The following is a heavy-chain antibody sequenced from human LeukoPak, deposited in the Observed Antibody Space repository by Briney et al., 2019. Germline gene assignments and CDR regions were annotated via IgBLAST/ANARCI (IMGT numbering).Heavy chain of an antibody. CDR3: ARGGSSGYHYNAFDI. CDR2: ISSSGTII. V-gene: IGHV3-48*03. CDR1: GFTFSSYE. D-gene: IGHD3-22*01. J-gene: IGHJ3*02. Sequence: GGSLRLSCADSGFTFSSYEMNWVRQAPGKGLEWVSYISSSGTIIYYADSVKGRFIISRDNAKKSLYLQMNSLRAEDTAVYYCARGGSSGYHYNAFDIWGLGTMVTVSS.